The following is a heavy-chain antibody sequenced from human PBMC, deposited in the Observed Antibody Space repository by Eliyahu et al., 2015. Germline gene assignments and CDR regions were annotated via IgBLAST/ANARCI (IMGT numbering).Heavy chain of an antibody. CDR3: ARLFVGYSGYYYYGMDV. V-gene: IGHV4-4*09. CDR1: XGSISXYY. Sequence: QVQLQESGPGLVKPSETLSLTCXVXXGSISXYYWXWIRQPPGKGLEWIGYIYTSGSTNYNPSLKSRVTISVDTSKNQFSLKLSSVTAADTAVYYCARLFVGYSGYYYYGMDVWGQGTTVTVSS. D-gene: IGHD6-13*01. J-gene: IGHJ6*02. CDR2: IYTSGST.